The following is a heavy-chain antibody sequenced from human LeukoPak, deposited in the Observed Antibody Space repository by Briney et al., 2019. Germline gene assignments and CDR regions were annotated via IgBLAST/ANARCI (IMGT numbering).Heavy chain of an antibody. D-gene: IGHD5/OR15-5a*01. CDR3: ARGLDLRTPKSSNP. CDR1: DGSISSYY. CDR2: IYYSGST. V-gene: IGHV4-59*01. Sequence: PSETLSLTCTVSDGSISSYYWSWIRQPPGKGLEWIGYIYYSGSTNYNPSLKSRVTISVDTSKNQFSLKLSSVTAADTAVYYCARGLDLRTPKSSNPWGQGTLVTVSS. J-gene: IGHJ5*02.